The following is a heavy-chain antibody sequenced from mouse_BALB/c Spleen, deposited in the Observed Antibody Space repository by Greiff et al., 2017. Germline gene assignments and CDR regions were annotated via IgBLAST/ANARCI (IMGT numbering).Heavy chain of an antibody. D-gene: IGHD2-14*01. CDR2: ISYDGSN. Sequence: ESGPGLVKPSQSLSLTCSVTGYSITSGYYWNWIRQFPGNKLEWMGYISYDGSNNYNPSLKNRISITRDTSKNQFFLKLNSVTTEDTATYYCASLYDGAWFAYWGQGTLVTVSA. CDR1: GYSITSGYY. J-gene: IGHJ3*01. V-gene: IGHV3-6*02. CDR3: ASLYDGAWFAY.